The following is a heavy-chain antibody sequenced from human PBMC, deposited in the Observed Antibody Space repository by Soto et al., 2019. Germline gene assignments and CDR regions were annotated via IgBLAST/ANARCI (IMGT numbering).Heavy chain of an antibody. V-gene: IGHV1-46*01. CDR3: ARDTHPVTTQKRNWFDP. CDR2: INPSGGST. Sequence: GASVKVSCKASGYTFTSYYMHWVRQAPGQGLEWMGIINPSGGSTSYAQKFQGRVTMTRDTSTSTVYMGLSSLRSEDTAVYYCARDTHPVTTQKRNWFDPWGQGTLVTVSS. D-gene: IGHD4-17*01. J-gene: IGHJ5*02. CDR1: GYTFTSYY.